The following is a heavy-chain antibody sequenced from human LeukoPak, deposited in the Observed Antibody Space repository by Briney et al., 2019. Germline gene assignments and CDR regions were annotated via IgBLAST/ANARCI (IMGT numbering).Heavy chain of an antibody. D-gene: IGHD1-7*01. J-gene: IGHJ4*02. CDR1: GYSISSGYY. CDR2: IYHSGST. CDR3: ARDFGTGTSDY. Sequence: SETLSLTCTVSGYSISSGYYWGWIRQPPGKGLEWIGSIYHSGSTYYNPSLKSRVTISVDTSKNQFSLKVSSVTAADTAVYYCARDFGTGTSDYWGQGTLVTVSS. V-gene: IGHV4-38-2*02.